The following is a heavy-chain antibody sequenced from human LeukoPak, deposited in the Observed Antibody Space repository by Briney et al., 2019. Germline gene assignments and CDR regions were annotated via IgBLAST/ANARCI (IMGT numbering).Heavy chain of an antibody. CDR2: ISGSGGST. D-gene: IGHD3-22*01. J-gene: IGHJ4*02. V-gene: IGHV3-23*01. CDR3: AKFPYYYDSSGYYGIDY. Sequence: PGGSLRLSCAASGFTFSSYAMSWVRQAPGKGLEWVSAISGSGGSTYYADSVKGRSTISRDNSKNTLYLQMNSLRAEDTAVYYCAKFPYYYDSSGYYGIDYWGQGTLVTVSS. CDR1: GFTFSSYA.